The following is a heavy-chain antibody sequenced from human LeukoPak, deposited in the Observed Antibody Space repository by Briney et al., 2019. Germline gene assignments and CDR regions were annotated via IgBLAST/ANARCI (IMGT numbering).Heavy chain of an antibody. J-gene: IGHJ4*02. CDR1: GYTFTSYY. CDR2: INPSGGST. CDR3: ARAAVGYGSGTYEAA. Sequence: RASVKVSCKASGYTFTSYYMHWVRQAPGQGLEWMGIINPSGGSTSYAQKFQGRVTMTRDTSTSTVYMELSSLRSEDTAVYYCARAAVGYGSGTYEAAWGQGTLVTVSS. D-gene: IGHD3-10*01. V-gene: IGHV1-46*01.